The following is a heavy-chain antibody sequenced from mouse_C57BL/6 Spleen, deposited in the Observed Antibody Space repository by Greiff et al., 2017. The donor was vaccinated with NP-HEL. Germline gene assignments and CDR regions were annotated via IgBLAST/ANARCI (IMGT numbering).Heavy chain of an antibody. Sequence: EVQLQQSGAELVRPGASVKLSCTASGFNITDDYMHWVKQRPEQGLEWIGWIDPENGDTEYASKFQGKATITADTPSNTAYLQLSSLASEDAAFYYCTTVPVYYWGQGTTLTVSS. CDR1: GFNITDDY. J-gene: IGHJ2*01. CDR3: TTVPVYY. CDR2: IDPENGDT. V-gene: IGHV14-4*01. D-gene: IGHD5-1*01.